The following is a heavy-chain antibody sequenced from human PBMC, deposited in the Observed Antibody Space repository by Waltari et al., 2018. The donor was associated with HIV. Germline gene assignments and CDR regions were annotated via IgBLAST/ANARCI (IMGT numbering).Heavy chain of an antibody. J-gene: IGHJ4*02. V-gene: IGHV3-15*01. CDR3: TTVSTLGYCSGGTCN. CDR1: GFTLPNGW. D-gene: IGHD2-15*01. CDR2: IKSKSDGGTT. Sequence: EVQLVESGGGLVKPGGSLRLSCGASGFTLPNGWMTGVRQAPGKGLEWVGRIKSKSDGGTTDYAAPLKGRFIISRDDSNNTLYLQMNSLKSEDTAVYYCTTVSTLGYCSGGTCNWGQGTLVTVSS.